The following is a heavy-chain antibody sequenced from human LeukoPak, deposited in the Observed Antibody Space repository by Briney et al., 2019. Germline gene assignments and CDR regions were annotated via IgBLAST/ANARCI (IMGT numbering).Heavy chain of an antibody. D-gene: IGHD6-13*01. CDR3: ASVYSSSSWDY. Sequence: GESLKISCRASGYSFSTYWIGWVRQMPGKGLEWMGVIFPADSDTRYSPSFQGRATISADKSTSTAYLQWSSLKASDTAMYYCASVYSSSSWDYWGQGTLVTVSS. CDR2: IFPADSDT. CDR1: GYSFSTYW. V-gene: IGHV5-51*01. J-gene: IGHJ4*02.